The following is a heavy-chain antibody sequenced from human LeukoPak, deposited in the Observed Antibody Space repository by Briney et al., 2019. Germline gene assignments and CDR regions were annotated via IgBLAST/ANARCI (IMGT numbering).Heavy chain of an antibody. J-gene: IGHJ4*02. CDR3: ATGSEATLEEFYFDY. D-gene: IGHD5-12*01. CDR1: GYTLTELS. Sequence: ASVKVSCKVSGYTLTELSIHWVRQAPGKGREWMGGFDPEDGKTIYAQNFQGRVSMTEDTSTDTAYMELSSLSSDDTAVYYCATGSEATLEEFYFDYWGQGTLVSVSS. CDR2: FDPEDGKT. V-gene: IGHV1-24*01.